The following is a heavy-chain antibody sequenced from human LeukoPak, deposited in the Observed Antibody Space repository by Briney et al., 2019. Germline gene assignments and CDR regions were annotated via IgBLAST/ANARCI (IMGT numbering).Heavy chain of an antibody. CDR2: IRYDGSNK. CDR3: AKNQGVGSSTYYYYMDV. Sequence: GGSLRLSCAASGFTFSSYGMHWVRQAPGKGLEWVAFIRYDGSNKYYADSVKGRFTISRDNSKNTLYLQMNSLRAEDTAVYYCAKNQGVGSSTYYYYMDVWGKGTTVTVSS. V-gene: IGHV3-30*02. J-gene: IGHJ6*03. D-gene: IGHD6-6*01. CDR1: GFTFSSYG.